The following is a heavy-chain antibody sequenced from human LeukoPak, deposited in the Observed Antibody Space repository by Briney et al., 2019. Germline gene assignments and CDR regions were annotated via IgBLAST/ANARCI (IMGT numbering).Heavy chain of an antibody. J-gene: IGHJ4*02. V-gene: IGHV4-59*01. CDR3: ARNTVTTHVEGSDY. D-gene: IGHD4-17*01. Sequence: SETLSLTCTVSGGSISSYYWSWIRQPPGKGLEWIGYIYYSGSTNYNPSLKSRVTISVDTSKNQFSLKLSSVTAADTAVYYCARNTVTTHVEGSDYWGQGTLVTVSS. CDR2: IYYSGST. CDR1: GGSISSYY.